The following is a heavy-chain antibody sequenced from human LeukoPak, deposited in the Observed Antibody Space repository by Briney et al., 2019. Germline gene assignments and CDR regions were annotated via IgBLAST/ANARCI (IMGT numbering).Heavy chain of an antibody. CDR3: AKLTAYGGNSGALDY. D-gene: IGHD4-23*01. CDR1: GFTFDDYA. Sequence: PGGSLRLSCAASGFTFDDYAMHWVRQAPGKGLEWVSGISWNSGSIGYADSVKSRFTISRDNAKNSLYLQMNSLRAEDTALYYCAKLTAYGGNSGALDYWGQGTLVTVSS. J-gene: IGHJ4*02. V-gene: IGHV3-9*01. CDR2: ISWNSGSI.